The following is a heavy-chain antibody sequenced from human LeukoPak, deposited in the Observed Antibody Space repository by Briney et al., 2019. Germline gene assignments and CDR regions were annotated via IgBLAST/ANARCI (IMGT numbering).Heavy chain of an antibody. CDR1: GFTVNKKY. V-gene: IGHV3-66*01. J-gene: IGHJ4*02. D-gene: IGHD3-22*01. CDR2: IAGAGST. Sequence: PGGSLRLSCAASGFTVNKKYLSWVRQAPGKGLEWVSIIAGAGSTFYADSVKGRFTIPRDNSKNTLFLQMTSLGVDDTAVYFCARGASYLYDSSGYFDFWGQGTLVTVSS. CDR3: ARGASYLYDSSGYFDF.